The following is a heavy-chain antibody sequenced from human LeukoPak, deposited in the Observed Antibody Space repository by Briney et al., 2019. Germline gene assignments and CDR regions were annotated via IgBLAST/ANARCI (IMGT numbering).Heavy chain of an antibody. CDR2: ISSNGGRT. J-gene: IGHJ4*02. CDR1: GFTFSSYA. Sequence: GESLKISCSASGFTFSSYAMHWVRQAPGKGLEYVSAISSNGGRTYYADSVKGRFTISRDNSKNTLYLQMSSLRAEDTAVYYCVILAGSYYFDYWGQGTLVTVSS. CDR3: VILAGSYYFDY. D-gene: IGHD6-13*01. V-gene: IGHV3-64D*09.